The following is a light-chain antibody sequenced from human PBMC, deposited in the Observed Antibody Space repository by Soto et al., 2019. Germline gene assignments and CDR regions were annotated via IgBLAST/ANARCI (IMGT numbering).Light chain of an antibody. CDR1: QSVLYTSDNKNY. CDR2: WAS. CDR3: QQQSSTPIT. V-gene: IGKV4-1*01. J-gene: IGKJ5*01. Sequence: DIVMTQSPDSLAVSLGERATINCKSSQSVLYTSDNKNYLAWYQQKPGQPPKLLIYWASTRESGVPDRFSGSGSGTDFALTVSSLQAEDVAVYYYQQQSSTPITFGQGTRLEI.